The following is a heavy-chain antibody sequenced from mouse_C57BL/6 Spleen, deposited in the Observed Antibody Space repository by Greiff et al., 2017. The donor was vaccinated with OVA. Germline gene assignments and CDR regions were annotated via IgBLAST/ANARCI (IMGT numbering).Heavy chain of an antibody. CDR1: GFTFSDYG. J-gene: IGHJ3*01. CDR2: ISSGSSTI. V-gene: IGHV5-17*01. CDR3: ARPRYDPFAY. D-gene: IGHD2-3*01. Sequence: EVHLVESGGGLVKPGGSLKLSCAASGFTFSDYGMHWVRQAPEKGLEWVAYISSGSSTIYYADTVKGRFTISRDNAKNTLFLQMTSLRSEDTAMYYCARPRYDPFAYWGQGTLVTVSA.